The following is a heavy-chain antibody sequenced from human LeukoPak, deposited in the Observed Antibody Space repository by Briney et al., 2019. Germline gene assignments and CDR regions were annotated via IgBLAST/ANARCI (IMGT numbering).Heavy chain of an antibody. CDR3: ARDGKAWFGEFYYYYYYMDV. CDR1: GFTFDDYA. D-gene: IGHD3-10*01. V-gene: IGHV3-9*01. CDR2: IRWNSGSI. J-gene: IGHJ6*03. Sequence: PGGSLRLSCAASGFTFDDYAMHWVRQAPGKGLEWVSGIRWNSGSIDYADSVKGRFTISRDNAKKSLYLQMNSLRAEDTAVYYCARDGKAWFGEFYYYYYYMDVWGKGTTVTISS.